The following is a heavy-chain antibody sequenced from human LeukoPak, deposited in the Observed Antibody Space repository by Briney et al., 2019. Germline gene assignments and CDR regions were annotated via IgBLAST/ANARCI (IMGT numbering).Heavy chain of an antibody. J-gene: IGHJ5*02. CDR3: ARGWFDP. V-gene: IGHV3-21*06. Sequence: GGSLTLSCAASGFTFSSYSMNWVRQAPGKGLEWVSSIGRSSDYIYYADSVKGRFTISRDNAENSLYLQMNSLRAEDTAVYYCARGWFDPWGQGTLVTVSS. CDR2: IGRSSDYI. CDR1: GFTFSSYS.